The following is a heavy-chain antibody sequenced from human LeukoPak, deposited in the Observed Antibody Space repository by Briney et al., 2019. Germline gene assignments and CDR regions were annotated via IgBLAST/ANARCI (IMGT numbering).Heavy chain of an antibody. D-gene: IGHD2-2*02. CDR3: ARGNCSSTSCYNYFDY. Sequence: ASVKVSCKASGYTFTGYYMHWVRQAPGQGLEWMGWINPNSGGTNYARKFQGRVTMTRDTSISAAYMELSRLRSDGTAVYYCARGNCSSTSCYNYFDYWGQGTLVTVSS. CDR1: GYTFTGYY. J-gene: IGHJ4*02. V-gene: IGHV1-2*02. CDR2: INPNSGGT.